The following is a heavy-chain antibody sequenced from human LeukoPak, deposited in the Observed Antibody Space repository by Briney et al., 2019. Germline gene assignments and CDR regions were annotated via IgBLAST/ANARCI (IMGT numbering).Heavy chain of an antibody. CDR2: INPNSGGT. V-gene: IGHV1-2*02. J-gene: IGHJ4*02. Sequence: ASVKVSCKASGYTFTDYYMQWLRQAPGPGLEWMGWINPNSGGTNFAQKFQGRVTMTRDTSINTAYMELNGLRSDDTAVYYCARGSNRSGFLFIGDDWGQGTLVTVSS. CDR1: GYTFTDYY. D-gene: IGHD1-26*01. CDR3: ARGSNRSGFLFIGDD.